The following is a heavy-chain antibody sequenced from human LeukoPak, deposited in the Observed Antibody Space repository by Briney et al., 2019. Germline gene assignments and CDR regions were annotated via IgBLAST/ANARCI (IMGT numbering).Heavy chain of an antibody. CDR3: ARDQGPLPGYSSSWTFDY. CDR1: GYTFTSYY. D-gene: IGHD6-13*01. V-gene: IGHV1-46*01. Sequence: ASVKVSCKASGYTFTSYYMHWVRQAPGQGLEWMGIINPSGGSTSYAQKFQGRVTVTRDTSTSTVYMELSSLRSEDTAVYYCARDQGPLPGYSSSWTFDYWGQGTLVTVSS. CDR2: INPSGGST. J-gene: IGHJ4*02.